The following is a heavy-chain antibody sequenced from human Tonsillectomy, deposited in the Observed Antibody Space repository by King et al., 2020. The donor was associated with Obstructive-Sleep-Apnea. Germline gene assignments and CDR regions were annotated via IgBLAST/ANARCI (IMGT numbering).Heavy chain of an antibody. D-gene: IGHD2-15*01. V-gene: IGHV3-74*01. CDR3: ARGYCSGGSCFDY. J-gene: IGHJ4*02. CDR2: INSDGSST. Sequence: VQLVESGGGLVQPGGSLRISCAASGFTFSSYWMHWVRQAPGKGLVWVSRINSDGSSTSYADSVKGRFTISRDNAKNTLYLQMNSLRAEDTAVYYCARGYCSGGSCFDYWGQGTLVTVSS. CDR1: GFTFSSYW.